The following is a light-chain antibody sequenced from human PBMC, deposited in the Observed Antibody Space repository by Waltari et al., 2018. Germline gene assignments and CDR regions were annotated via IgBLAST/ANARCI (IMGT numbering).Light chain of an antibody. J-gene: IGLJ2*01. CDR1: IRDVGGYNF. CDR2: DVN. V-gene: IGLV2-11*01. Sequence: QSALTQPRSVSGSPGQSVTISFTGTIRDVGGYNFISCYQQHPGKPPQLMISDVNKRPSAVPARCSGSKSGKTASLSISGLHAGEEAHYYCCSYVGSHTFVVFGGGTKVTVL. CDR3: CSYVGSHTFVV.